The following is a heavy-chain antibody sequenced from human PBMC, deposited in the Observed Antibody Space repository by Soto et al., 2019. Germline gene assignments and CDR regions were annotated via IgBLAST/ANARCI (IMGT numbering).Heavy chain of an antibody. D-gene: IGHD1-26*01. V-gene: IGHV1-69*02. CDR2: IIPILDIA. CDR3: AAGGHGAFDI. CDR1: GDTFSSYT. J-gene: IGHJ3*02. Sequence: QVQLVQSEAEVKKPGSSVKVSCKASGDTFSSYTISWVRQAPGQGLEWMGRIIPILDIANYAQKFQGRVTITADKSTSTAYMELSSLRSEDTAVYYCAAGGHGAFDIWGQGTMVTVSS.